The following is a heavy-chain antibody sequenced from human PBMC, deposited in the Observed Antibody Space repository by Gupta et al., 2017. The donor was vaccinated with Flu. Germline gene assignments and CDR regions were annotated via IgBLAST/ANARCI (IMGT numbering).Heavy chain of an antibody. CDR2: IAADGSVK. Sequence: EEQLVESGGGLVQPGGSLRLSCAASGFRFRSYWMDGVRQAPGKGLEWVANIAADGSVKNYGDSLKGRFTISRDDARDSLYLQMNSLTAEDTAVYYCARNRGWQQFDLWGQGALVTVSS. CDR3: ARNRGWQQFDL. CDR1: GFRFRSYW. V-gene: IGHV3-7*01. J-gene: IGHJ5*02. D-gene: IGHD5-24*01.